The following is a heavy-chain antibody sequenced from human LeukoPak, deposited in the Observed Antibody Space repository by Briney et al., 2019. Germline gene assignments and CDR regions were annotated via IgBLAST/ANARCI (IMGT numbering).Heavy chain of an antibody. J-gene: IGHJ3*02. D-gene: IGHD6-13*01. CDR3: ARGRRPAAAGPGDNDAFDI. CDR2: ISRSGSSI. V-gene: IGHV3-48*04. CDR1: GFTFRIYS. Sequence: QTGGSLRLSCEASGFTFRIYSMNWVRQAPGKGPEWLSYISRSGSSIYDADSVRGRFTISRDNAKNSLYLDMNSLRVDDTALYYCARGRRPAAAGPGDNDAFDIWGQGTMVTVS.